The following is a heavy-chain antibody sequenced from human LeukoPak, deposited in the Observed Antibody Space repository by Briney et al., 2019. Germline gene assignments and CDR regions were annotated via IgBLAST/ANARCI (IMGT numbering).Heavy chain of an antibody. CDR2: ISGYNGNM. V-gene: IGHV1-18*01. J-gene: IGHJ4*02. CDR1: GYTFTSYG. D-gene: IGHD4-17*01. Sequence: RASVKVSCKASGYTFTSYGISWVRQAPGQGLEGVGWISGYNGNMKYVQKFQGRVTMTTDTSTSTAYMELRSLTSDDTAIYYCARDDYRDYGGPFYYWGQGSLVTVSS. CDR3: ARDDYRDYGGPFYY.